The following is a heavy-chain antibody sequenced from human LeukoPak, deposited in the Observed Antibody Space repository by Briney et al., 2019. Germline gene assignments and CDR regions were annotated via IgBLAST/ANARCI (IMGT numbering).Heavy chain of an antibody. J-gene: IGHJ4*02. CDR1: DASISGYY. D-gene: IGHD1-26*01. CDR3: ARDLGGIYFDY. Sequence: ETLSLTCTVSDASISGYYWSWIRQPPGKGLEWIGSIHFSGSTNYNPSLRSRVTISVDASKNQLSLKLSSVTAADTAVYYCARDLGGIYFDYWGQGTLVTVSS. V-gene: IGHV4-59*01. CDR2: IHFSGST.